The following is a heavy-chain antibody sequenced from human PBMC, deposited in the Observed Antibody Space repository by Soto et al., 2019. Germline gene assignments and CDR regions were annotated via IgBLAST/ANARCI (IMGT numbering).Heavy chain of an antibody. CDR1: GFVFRTFR. CDR2: IRFDGSTA. CDR3: VRDRPNTESLTGYFDT. J-gene: IGHJ4*02. D-gene: IGHD3-9*01. V-gene: IGHV3-33*01. Sequence: PGGSLRLSCEASGFVFRTFRMHWARRAPGKGLEWLATIRFDGSTARYAESVRGRFKISRDNSMNTLYLQLDRLRVEDTAVYYCVRDRPNTESLTGYFDTWGQGTPVTVSS.